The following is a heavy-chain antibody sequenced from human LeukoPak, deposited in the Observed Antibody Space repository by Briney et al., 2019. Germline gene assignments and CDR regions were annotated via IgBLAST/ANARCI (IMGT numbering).Heavy chain of an antibody. Sequence: ASVKVSCKASEYTFTNYYMHWVRQAPGQGLEWMGIIKPSADTTAYAQKFKGRVTLTRDTSTSTVYMELSSLKSEDTAMYYCVRDYDTIEGSGSYPSDYWGQGTLVTVSS. V-gene: IGHV1-46*01. CDR1: EYTFTNYY. CDR2: IKPSADTT. D-gene: IGHD3-10*01. J-gene: IGHJ4*02. CDR3: VRDYDTIEGSGSYPSDY.